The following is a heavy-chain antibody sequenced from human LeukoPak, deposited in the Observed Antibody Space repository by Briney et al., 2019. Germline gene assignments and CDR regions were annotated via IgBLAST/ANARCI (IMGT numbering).Heavy chain of an antibody. J-gene: IGHJ4*02. CDR3: ARDQEWLVLYFDY. V-gene: IGHV3-48*04. CDR1: GFTFSSYG. D-gene: IGHD6-19*01. Sequence: GGSLRLSCAASGFTFSSYGMSWVRQAPGKGLEWVSYISSSGSTIYYADSVKGRFTISRDNAKNSLYLQMNSLRAEDTAVYYCARDQEWLVLYFDYWGQGTLVTVSS. CDR2: ISSSGSTI.